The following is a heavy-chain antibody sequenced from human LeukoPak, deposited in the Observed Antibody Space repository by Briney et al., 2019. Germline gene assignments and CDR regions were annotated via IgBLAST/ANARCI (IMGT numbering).Heavy chain of an antibody. D-gene: IGHD3-22*01. Sequence: PGGSLRPSCAASGFTFSSYAMSWVRQAPGKGLEWVSAISGSGGSTYYADSVKGRFTISRDNSKNTLYLQMNSLRAEDTAVYYCAKDLYYYDSSGYYFFDYWGQATLVTVSS. J-gene: IGHJ4*02. V-gene: IGHV3-23*01. CDR1: GFTFSSYA. CDR2: ISGSGGST. CDR3: AKDLYYYDSSGYYFFDY.